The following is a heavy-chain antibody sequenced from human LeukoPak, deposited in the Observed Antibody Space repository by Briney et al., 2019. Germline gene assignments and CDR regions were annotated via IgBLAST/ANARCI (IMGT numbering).Heavy chain of an antibody. CDR2: ISNSGSSR. V-gene: IGHV3-21*01. J-gene: IGHJ4*02. CDR3: AREGSVVVPDY. CDR1: GFTFSSYS. Sequence: PGGSLRLSCAASGFTFSSYSMNWVRQAPGKGLEWVSSISNSGSSRYYADSVKGRFTISRDNAKNSLYLQMNSLRAEDTAVYYCAREGSVVVPDYWGQGTLVTVSS. D-gene: IGHD2-15*01.